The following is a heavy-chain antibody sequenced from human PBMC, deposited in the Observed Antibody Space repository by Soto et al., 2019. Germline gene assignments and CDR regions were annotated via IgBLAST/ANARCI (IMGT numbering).Heavy chain of an antibody. V-gene: IGHV4-30-2*01. Sequence: QLQLQESGSGLVKPSQTLSLTCAVSGGSISSGGYSWSWIRQPPGKGLEWIGYIYHSGSTYYNPSLKSRVTRSVDRSKNQFSLKLSSVTAADTAVYYCARAGCGGDCYRYYYYGMDVWGQGTTVTVSS. CDR2: IYHSGST. D-gene: IGHD2-21*02. CDR1: GGSISSGGYS. J-gene: IGHJ6*02. CDR3: ARAGCGGDCYRYYYYGMDV.